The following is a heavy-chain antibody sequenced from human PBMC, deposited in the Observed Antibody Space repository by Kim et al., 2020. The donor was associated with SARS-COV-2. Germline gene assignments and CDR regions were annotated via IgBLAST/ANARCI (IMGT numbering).Heavy chain of an antibody. CDR1: GYSFTSYW. J-gene: IGHJ6*02. D-gene: IGHD3-16*01. CDR2: IYPGDSDT. Sequence: GESLQISCKGSGYSFTSYWIGWVRQMPGKGLEWMGIIYPGDSDTRYSPSFQGQVTISADKSISTAYLQWSSLKASDTAMYYCAKGTTPVWAGPSEYYGMDVWGQGTTVTVSS. V-gene: IGHV5-51*01. CDR3: AKGTTPVWAGPSEYYGMDV.